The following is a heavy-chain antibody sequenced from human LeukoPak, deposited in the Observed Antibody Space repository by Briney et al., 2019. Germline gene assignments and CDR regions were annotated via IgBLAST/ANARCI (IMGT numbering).Heavy chain of an antibody. CDR1: GFTFNNFA. J-gene: IGHJ4*02. D-gene: IGHD1-26*01. CDR3: ARSGSPIFDY. V-gene: IGHV3-23*01. Sequence: GGSLRLSCSASGFTFNNFAMTWVRQAPGKGLEWVSAITGSGGSTFYADSVKGRFTISRDNSKNTLYLQMNSLRAEDTAVYYCARSGSPIFDYWGQGTLVAVSS. CDR2: ITGSGGST.